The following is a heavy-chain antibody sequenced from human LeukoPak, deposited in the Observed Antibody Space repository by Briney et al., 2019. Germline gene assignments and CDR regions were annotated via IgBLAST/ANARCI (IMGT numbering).Heavy chain of an antibody. CDR3: ARGGVRFLEWLTGNYSYYYYMDP. CDR2: IYTSGST. D-gene: IGHD3-3*01. CDR1: GVSIRSYY. Sequence: PSETLSLTCTVSGVSIRSYYWSWIRQPAGKGLEWIGRIYTSGSTNYNPSLKSRVTMSVDTSKNQFSLKLSSVTAADTAVYYCARGGVRFLEWLTGNYSYYYYMDPWGQGTLVTVSS. V-gene: IGHV4-4*07. J-gene: IGHJ5*02.